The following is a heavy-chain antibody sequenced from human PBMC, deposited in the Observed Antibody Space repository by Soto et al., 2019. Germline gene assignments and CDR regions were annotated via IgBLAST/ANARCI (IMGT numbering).Heavy chain of an antibody. D-gene: IGHD3-22*01. CDR3: ARARDYYDSSGYYYGTYYYYYGMDV. V-gene: IGHV1-3*01. J-gene: IGHJ6*02. CDR1: GYTFTSYA. Sequence: ASVKVSFKASGYTFTSYAMHWLRQAPGQRLEWMGWINAGNGNTKYSQKFQGRVTITRDTSASTAYMELSSLRSEDTAVYYCARARDYYDSSGYYYGTYYYYYGMDVWGQGTTVTVSS. CDR2: INAGNGNT.